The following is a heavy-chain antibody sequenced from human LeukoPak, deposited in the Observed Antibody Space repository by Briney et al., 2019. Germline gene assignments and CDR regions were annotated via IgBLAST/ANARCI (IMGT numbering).Heavy chain of an antibody. CDR1: GFTFSSYA. V-gene: IGHV3-30*02. D-gene: IGHD1-26*01. CDR2: IRYDGSNK. J-gene: IGHJ4*02. CDR3: AKDRRSGSYYDY. Sequence: GGSLRLSCAASGFTFSSYAMHWVRQAPGKGLEWVAFIRYDGSNKYYADSVKGRFTISRDNSKNTLYLQMNSLRAEDTAVYYCAKDRRSGSYYDYWGQGTLVTVSS.